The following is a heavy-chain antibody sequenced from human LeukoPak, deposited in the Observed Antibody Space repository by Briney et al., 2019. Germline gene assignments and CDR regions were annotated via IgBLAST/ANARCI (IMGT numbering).Heavy chain of an antibody. V-gene: IGHV3-9*01. CDR1: GFTFDDYA. D-gene: IGHD6-6*01. CDR2: ISWNSGSI. Sequence: PGGSLRLSCAASGFTFDDYAMHWVRKAPGKGLEWVSGISWNSGSIGYADSVKGRFTISRDNAKNSLYLQMNSLRAEDTALYYCAKAWGYEYSSSSFDYWGQGTLVTVSS. J-gene: IGHJ4*02. CDR3: AKAWGYEYSSSSFDY.